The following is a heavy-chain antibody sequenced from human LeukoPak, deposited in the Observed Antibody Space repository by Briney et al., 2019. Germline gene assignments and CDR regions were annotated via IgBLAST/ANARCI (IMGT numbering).Heavy chain of an antibody. V-gene: IGHV3-13*01. CDR2: IGTSGDS. CDR1: GFTFRSYN. CDR3: VRDGDGYDY. J-gene: IGHJ4*02. Sequence: GGSLRLSCAASGFTFRSYNMHWVRQPPGKGLEWVASIGTSGDSYHAESVKGRFTISRDDAKNFLYLQMNSLRAGDTALYYCVRDGDGYDYWGQGTLVTVSS. D-gene: IGHD2-21*02.